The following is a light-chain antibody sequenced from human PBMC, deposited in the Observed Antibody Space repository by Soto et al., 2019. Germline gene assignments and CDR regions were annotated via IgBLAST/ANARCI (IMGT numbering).Light chain of an antibody. CDR3: SSYAGSNFWV. V-gene: IGLV2-8*01. CDR1: GSDVGGYNY. Sequence: QSVLTQPPSASGSPGQSVTISCTGTGSDVGGYNYVSWYQQHPGKAPKLIIYEVSQRPSGVPDRFSGSKSGNTASLTVSGLQAEDEADYYCSSYAGSNFWVFCGGTKLTVL. J-gene: IGLJ3*02. CDR2: EVS.